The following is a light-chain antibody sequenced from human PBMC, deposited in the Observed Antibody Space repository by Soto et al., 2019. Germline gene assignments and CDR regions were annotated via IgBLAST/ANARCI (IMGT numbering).Light chain of an antibody. CDR3: HQYDSLPPT. J-gene: IGKJ5*01. Sequence: IQMTQSPSSLSASVGDRVTITFQASQDISNYLNWYQQKPGKAPKLLIFDATNLETGVPSRFSGGGSRTHFSFTISSLQPEDFATYYCHQYDSLPPTFGQGTRLEIK. V-gene: IGKV1-33*01. CDR1: QDISNY. CDR2: DAT.